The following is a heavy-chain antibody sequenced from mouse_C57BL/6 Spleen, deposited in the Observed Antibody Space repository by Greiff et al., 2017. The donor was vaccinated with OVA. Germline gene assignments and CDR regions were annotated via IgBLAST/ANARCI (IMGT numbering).Heavy chain of an antibody. Sequence: EVHLVESGEGLVKPGGSLKLSCAASGFTFSSYAMSWVRQTPEKRLEWVAYISSGGDYIYYADTVKGRFTISRDNARNTLYLQMSSLKSEDTAMYYCTRGRYYGSSYWYFDVWGTGTTVTVSS. CDR2: ISSGGDYI. CDR3: TRGRYYGSSYWYFDV. CDR1: GFTFSSYA. D-gene: IGHD1-1*01. V-gene: IGHV5-9-1*02. J-gene: IGHJ1*03.